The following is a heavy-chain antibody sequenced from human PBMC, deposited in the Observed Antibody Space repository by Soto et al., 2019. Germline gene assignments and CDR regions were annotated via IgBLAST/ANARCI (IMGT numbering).Heavy chain of an antibody. Sequence: GGSLRLSCAASGFTFSSYAMTWVRQAPGKGLEWVSVIGGSGGSTYYADSVKGWFTISRDNSKSTLYLQMNSLRVEDTAMYYCAKATKGSLYYYYGMDVWGQGTTVTVSS. CDR1: GFTFSSYA. CDR3: AKATKGSLYYYYGMDV. V-gene: IGHV3-23*01. J-gene: IGHJ6*02. CDR2: IGGSGGST.